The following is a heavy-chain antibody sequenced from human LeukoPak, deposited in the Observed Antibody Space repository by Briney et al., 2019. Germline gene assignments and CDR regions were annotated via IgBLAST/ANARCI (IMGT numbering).Heavy chain of an antibody. J-gene: IGHJ4*02. CDR3: ARDHIAAAGTFDY. CDR1: GYTFTSYG. Sequence: ASVKVSCKASGYTFTSYGISWVRQAPGQGLEWMGGIIPIFGTANYAQKFQGRVTITADKSTSTAYMELSSLRSEDTAVYYCARDHIAAAGTFDYWGQGTLVTVSS. V-gene: IGHV1-69*06. D-gene: IGHD6-13*01. CDR2: IIPIFGTA.